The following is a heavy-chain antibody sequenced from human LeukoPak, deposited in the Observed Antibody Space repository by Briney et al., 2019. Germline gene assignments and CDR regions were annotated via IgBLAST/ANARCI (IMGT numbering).Heavy chain of an antibody. D-gene: IGHD5-18*01. Sequence: SQTLSLTCAVSGGSISSGGYSWSWIRQPPGNGLEWIGYIYYSGSTYYNPSLKSRVTISVDTSKNQFSLKLSSVTAADTAVYYCARAVGYSYGDNDAFDIWGQGTMVTVSS. J-gene: IGHJ3*02. CDR3: ARAVGYSYGDNDAFDI. CDR1: GGSISSGGYS. CDR2: IYYSGST. V-gene: IGHV4-30-4*07.